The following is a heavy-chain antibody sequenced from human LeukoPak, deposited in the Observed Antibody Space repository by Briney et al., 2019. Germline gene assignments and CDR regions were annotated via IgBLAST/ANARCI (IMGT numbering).Heavy chain of an antibody. D-gene: IGHD3-22*01. V-gene: IGHV3-74*01. Sequence: GGSLRLSCAASGFTFSSYWMHWVRQAPGKGLVWVSRINSDGSSTSYADSVKGRFTISGDNAKNTLYLQMNSLRAEDTAVYYCARVRGYYYDSSGYYFYYGMDVWGQGTTVTVSS. CDR2: INSDGSST. J-gene: IGHJ6*02. CDR3: ARVRGYYYDSSGYYFYYGMDV. CDR1: GFTFSSYW.